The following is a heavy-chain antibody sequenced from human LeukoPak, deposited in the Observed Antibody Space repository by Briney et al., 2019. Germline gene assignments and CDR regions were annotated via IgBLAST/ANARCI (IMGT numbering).Heavy chain of an antibody. J-gene: IGHJ3*02. CDR2: INHSGST. CDR1: VGSFSGYY. V-gene: IGHV4-34*01. Sequence: SETLSLTCAVYVGSFSGYYWSWIRQPPGKGLEWIGEINHSGSTNYNPSLKSRVTISVDTSKNQFSLKLSSVTAADTAVYYCARGARGSGSYYFAFDIWGQGTMVTVSS. CDR3: ARGARGSGSYYFAFDI. D-gene: IGHD1-26*01.